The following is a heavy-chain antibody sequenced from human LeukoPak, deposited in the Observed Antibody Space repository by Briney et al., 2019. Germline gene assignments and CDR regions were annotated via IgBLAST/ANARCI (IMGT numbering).Heavy chain of an antibody. V-gene: IGHV3-30*18. CDR1: GFTFSSYG. CDR3: AKGPLGGTAAAIDY. Sequence: GGSLRLSCAASGFTFSSYGMHWVRQAPGKGLGWVAVISYDGRNIHYPDSVKGRFTISKDISTDTLWLQMDSLRTEDTAVYYCAKGPLGGTAAAIDYWGQGTLVTVSS. J-gene: IGHJ4*02. D-gene: IGHD2-2*01. CDR2: ISYDGRNI.